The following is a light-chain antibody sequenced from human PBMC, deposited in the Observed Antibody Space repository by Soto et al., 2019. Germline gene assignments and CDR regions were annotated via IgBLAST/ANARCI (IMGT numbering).Light chain of an antibody. V-gene: IGKV1-5*01. CDR1: QSGSGW. CDR3: QQYEPFSGT. Sequence: DIQMTRSPSPLSASVGDTVTVTCRARQSGSGWVAGYQQKPGEAHKLLIYDASALPRGVPSRFSGSGSGTKFTLTIASLQPDYFATYYCQQYEPFSGTFGLGTKVEI. J-gene: IGKJ1*01. CDR2: DAS.